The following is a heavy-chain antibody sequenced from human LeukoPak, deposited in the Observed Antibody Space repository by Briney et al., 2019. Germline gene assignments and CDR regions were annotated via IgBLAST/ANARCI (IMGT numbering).Heavy chain of an antibody. CDR3: AKVRPPGSYYNLAIEY. CDR2: ISWNSGVI. V-gene: IGHV3-9*01. J-gene: IGHJ4*02. Sequence: GGSLRLSCAASGFKFGDYAMHWVRQAPGKGLEWVSGISWNSGVIDYADSVKGRFTISRDNAKNSLFLQMNSLRVEDTALYYCAKVRPPGSYYNLAIEYWGQGTLVTVSS. CDR1: GFKFGDYA. D-gene: IGHD3-10*01.